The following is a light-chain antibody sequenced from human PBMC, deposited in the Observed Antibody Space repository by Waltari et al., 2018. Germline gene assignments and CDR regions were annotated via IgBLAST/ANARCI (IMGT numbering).Light chain of an antibody. CDR3: QHYVRLPAT. V-gene: IGKV3-20*01. Sequence: IVLPQSPGTPSLSPGVRATLSCRASQSVSRSLAWYQQKPGQAPKLLIYGASTRATGIPDRFTGSGSGTDFSLTISSLEPEDFAIYFCQHYVRLPATFGQGTKVEIK. J-gene: IGKJ1*01. CDR1: QSVSRS. CDR2: GAS.